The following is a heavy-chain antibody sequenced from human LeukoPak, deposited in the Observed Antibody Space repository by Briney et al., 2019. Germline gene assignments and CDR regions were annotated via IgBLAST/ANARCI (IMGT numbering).Heavy chain of an antibody. V-gene: IGHV3-23*01. CDR1: GFTFSSYA. CDR3: AKGADCGGDCWYFDY. D-gene: IGHD2-21*02. J-gene: IGHJ4*02. CDR2: ISGSGGST. Sequence: PGVSLRLSCAASGFTFSSYAMSWVRQAPGKGLEWVSVISGSGGSTYYADSVKGRFTISRDNSKNTLYLQMNSLRAEDTAVYYCAKGADCGGDCWYFDYWGQGTLVTVSS.